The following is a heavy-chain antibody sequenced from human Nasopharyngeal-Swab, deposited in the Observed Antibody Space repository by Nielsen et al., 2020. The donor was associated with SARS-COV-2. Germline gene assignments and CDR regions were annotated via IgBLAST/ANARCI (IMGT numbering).Heavy chain of an antibody. Sequence: LSLTCAASGFTFDDYAMHWVRQAPGKGLEWVSGISWNSGSTGYADSVKGRFTISRDSSWNTLYLQMNSLTAEDTAVYYCARVLDGYNGFDYWGQGTLVTVSS. V-gene: IGHV3-9*01. CDR2: ISWNSGST. D-gene: IGHD5-24*01. CDR3: ARVLDGYNGFDY. CDR1: GFTFDDYA. J-gene: IGHJ4*02.